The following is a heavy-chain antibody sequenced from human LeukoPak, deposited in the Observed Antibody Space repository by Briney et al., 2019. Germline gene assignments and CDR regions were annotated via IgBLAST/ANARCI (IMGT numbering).Heavy chain of an antibody. V-gene: IGHV3-30*03. D-gene: IGHD1-26*01. J-gene: IGHJ3*02. Sequence: GGSLRLSCAGSGFTFSSYGMHWVRQAPGKGLEWVAVISYDGSNKHYADSVKGRFTISRDNSKNTLYLQMNSLRSDDTAVYYCARDHEAWELLAHDAFDIWGQGTMVTVSS. CDR3: ARDHEAWELLAHDAFDI. CDR2: ISYDGSNK. CDR1: GFTFSSYG.